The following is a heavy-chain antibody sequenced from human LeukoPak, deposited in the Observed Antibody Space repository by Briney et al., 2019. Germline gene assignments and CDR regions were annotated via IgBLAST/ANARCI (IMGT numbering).Heavy chain of an antibody. CDR3: ARGGGATFHDY. CDR1: GYSITNFG. V-gene: IGHV1-18*04. J-gene: IGHJ4*02. Sequence: GASVKVSCKSSGYSITNFGINWVRQAPGQGLEGVGWINRINGKTNDAWNPQGRITMTTAASTTKAYIALRSLRSADTAVYYCARGGGATFHDYWGQGTLVTVSS. D-gene: IGHD3-16*01. CDR2: INRINGKT.